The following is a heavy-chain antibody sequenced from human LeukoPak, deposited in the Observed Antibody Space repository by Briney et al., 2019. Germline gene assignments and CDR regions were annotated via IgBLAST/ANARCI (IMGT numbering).Heavy chain of an antibody. CDR1: GFTFNTFW. CDR3: ARDHSSGSGWYKEDYYYGIDV. Sequence: GGSLRLSCAASGFTFNTFWMSWVRQAPGKGPEWVAHIKQDGSEMHYVDSVKGRFTISRDNAKSSLYLQMNSLRAEDTAVYYCARDHSSGSGWYKEDYYYGIDVWGQGTLVTVSS. D-gene: IGHD6-19*01. V-gene: IGHV3-7*01. J-gene: IGHJ6*02. CDR2: IKQDGSEM.